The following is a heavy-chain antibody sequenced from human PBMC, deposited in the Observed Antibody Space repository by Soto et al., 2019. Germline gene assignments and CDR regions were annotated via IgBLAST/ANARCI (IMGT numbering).Heavy chain of an antibody. Sequence: ASVKVSCEASGYTFTGYYMHWVRQAPGQGLEWMGWINPNSGNTNYAQKFQGRVTMTTDTSTSTAYMELRSLRSDDTAVYYCARDGTLEWLPSFWGQGTMVTVSS. V-gene: IGHV1-2*02. CDR2: INPNSGNT. CDR1: GYTFTGYY. D-gene: IGHD3-3*01. CDR3: ARDGTLEWLPSF. J-gene: IGHJ3*01.